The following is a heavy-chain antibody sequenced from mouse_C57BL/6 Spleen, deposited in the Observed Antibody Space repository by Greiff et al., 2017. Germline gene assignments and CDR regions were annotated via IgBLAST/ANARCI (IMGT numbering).Heavy chain of an antibody. CDR3: ARSLYSEDYYFDY. Sequence: VQLQQSGAELVRPGASVKLSCKASGYTFTDYYINWVKQRPGQGLEWIARIYPGSGNTYYNEKFKGKATLTAEKSSSTAYMQLSSLTSEDSAVYFCARSLYSEDYYFDYWGQGTTLTVSS. CDR1: GYTFTDYY. CDR2: IYPGSGNT. J-gene: IGHJ2*01. V-gene: IGHV1-76*01. D-gene: IGHD2-12*01.